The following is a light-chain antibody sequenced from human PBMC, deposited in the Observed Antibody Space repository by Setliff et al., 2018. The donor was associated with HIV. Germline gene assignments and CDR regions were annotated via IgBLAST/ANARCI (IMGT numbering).Light chain of an antibody. CDR2: EVS. CDR1: NSDVGGYNY. Sequence: QSVLTQPASVSGSPGQSITISCTGTNSDVGGYNYVSWYQQYPGKAPKLMIYEVSNRPSGVSNRFSGSKSGSTASLTISGLQAEGEAEYYCSSYRSNNPYVFGTGTKVTVL. CDR3: SSYRSNNPYV. V-gene: IGLV2-14*01. J-gene: IGLJ1*01.